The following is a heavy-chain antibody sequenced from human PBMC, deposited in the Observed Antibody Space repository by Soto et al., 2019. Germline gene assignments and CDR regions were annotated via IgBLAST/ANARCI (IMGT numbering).Heavy chain of an antibody. Sequence: TSATLSLTSAIYGGSFSGFDWSWIRQPPGKGLEWIGEINDSGTTNYNPSLKSRVTISADTSKTHFSLRLTSVTAADTAAYYCARETSQNVYSHYGMDVWGQGTTVTVSS. J-gene: IGHJ6*02. CDR3: ARETSQNVYSHYGMDV. V-gene: IGHV4-34*01. CDR2: INDSGTT. CDR1: GGSFSGFD.